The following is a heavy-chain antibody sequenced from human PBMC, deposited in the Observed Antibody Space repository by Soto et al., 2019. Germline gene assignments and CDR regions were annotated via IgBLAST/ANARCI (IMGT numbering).Heavy chain of an antibody. CDR2: ILYSGST. CDR3: ARYLITGTAVLAWYMDV. D-gene: IGHD1-20*01. J-gene: IGHJ6*03. V-gene: IGHV4-39*01. Sequence: QLQLQESGPGLAKPSETLSLTCTVSGGSISTRSYYWGWIRQPPGKGLEWIGNILYSGSTYYNPSLKSRVTISGDTSKNQFSLKLSSVTAADTAVYYCARYLITGTAVLAWYMDVWGKGTTVTVSS. CDR1: GGSISTRSYY.